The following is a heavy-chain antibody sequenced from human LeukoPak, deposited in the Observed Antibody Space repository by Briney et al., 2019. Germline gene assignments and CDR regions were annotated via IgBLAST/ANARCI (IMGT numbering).Heavy chain of an antibody. V-gene: IGHV1-18*01. D-gene: IGHD2/OR15-2a*01. Sequence: ASVKLSCKASGGTFSSYAISWVRQAPGQGLEWMGWISAYNGNTNYAQKLQGRVTMTTDTSTSTAYMELRSLRSDDTAVYHCARDRSIDAFDIWGQGTMVTVSS. J-gene: IGHJ3*02. CDR3: ARDRSIDAFDI. CDR2: ISAYNGNT. CDR1: GGTFSSYA.